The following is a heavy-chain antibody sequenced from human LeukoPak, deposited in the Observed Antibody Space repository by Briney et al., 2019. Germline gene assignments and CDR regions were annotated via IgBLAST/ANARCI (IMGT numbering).Heavy chain of an antibody. CDR2: IYHSGST. D-gene: IGHD2-2*02. J-gene: IGHJ2*01. CDR1: GGSISSSNW. CDR3: ARKSPYCSSTSCYNWYFDL. Sequence: SGTLSLTCAVSGGSISSSNWWSWVRQPTGKGLEWIGEIYHSGSTNYNPSLKSRVTISVDKSKNQFSLKLSSVTAADTAVYYCARKSPYCSSTSCYNWYFDLWGRGTLVTVSS. V-gene: IGHV4-4*02.